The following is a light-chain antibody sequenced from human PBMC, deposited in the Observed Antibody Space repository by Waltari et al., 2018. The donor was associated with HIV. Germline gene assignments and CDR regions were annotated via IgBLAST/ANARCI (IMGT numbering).Light chain of an antibody. CDR1: SRDVWAYTL. V-gene: IGLV2-23*02. CDR2: EVT. CDR3: CSYAGSGLV. J-gene: IGLJ3*02. Sequence: QSALTQSASVSGSPGQSLPIPCTGPSRDVWAYTLVSWYQQPPGEVPKLLIYEVTKRPSGVSTRFSGSKSGNTASLTISGLQAEDEADYYCCSYAGSGLVFGGGTKLTVL.